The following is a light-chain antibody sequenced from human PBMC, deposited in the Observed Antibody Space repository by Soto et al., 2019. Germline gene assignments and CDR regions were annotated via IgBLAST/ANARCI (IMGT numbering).Light chain of an antibody. CDR3: QQYNNWPSM. V-gene: IGKV3-15*01. CDR1: QSVSNN. J-gene: IGKJ1*01. CDR2: GAS. Sequence: EIVMTQSPATLSVSPGERATLSCRASQSVSNNLAWYQQKSGQAPRLLIYGASTRATGIPASFSGSGSGTEFTLTISSLQSEDFAVYYWQQYNNWPSMFGQGTKVEIK.